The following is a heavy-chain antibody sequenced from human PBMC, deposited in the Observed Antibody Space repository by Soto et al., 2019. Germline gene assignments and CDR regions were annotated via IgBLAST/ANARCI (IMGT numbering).Heavy chain of an antibody. Sequence: ASVKVSCKASGYTFTSYGISWVRQAPGQGLEWMGWISAYNGNTNYAQKLQGRVTMTTDTSTRTAYMELRSLRSDDTAVYYCARLGDIVVVPAAPGEYYYYYMDVWGKGTTVTVSS. D-gene: IGHD2-2*01. CDR1: GYTFTSYG. CDR2: ISAYNGNT. V-gene: IGHV1-18*01. J-gene: IGHJ6*03. CDR3: ARLGDIVVVPAAPGEYYYYYMDV.